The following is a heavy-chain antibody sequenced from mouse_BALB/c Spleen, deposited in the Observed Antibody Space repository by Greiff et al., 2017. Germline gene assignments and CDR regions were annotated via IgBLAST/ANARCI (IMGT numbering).Heavy chain of an antibody. CDR2: ISSGSSTI. CDR1: GFTFSSFG. CDR3: ARSNWDVWDY. J-gene: IGHJ4*01. Sequence: EVQLVESGGGLVQPGGSRKLSCAASGFTFSSFGMHWVRQAPEKGLEWVAYISSGSSTIYYADTVKGRFTISRDNPKNTLFLQMTSLRSEDTAMYYCARSNWDVWDYWGQGTSVTVSS. V-gene: IGHV5-17*02. D-gene: IGHD4-1*01.